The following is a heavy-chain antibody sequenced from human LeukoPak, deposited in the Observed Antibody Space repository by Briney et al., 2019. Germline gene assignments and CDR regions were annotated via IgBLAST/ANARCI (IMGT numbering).Heavy chain of an antibody. J-gene: IGHJ4*02. CDR3: AKWRPEWLREQDETLDY. CDR2: ISGSGGST. D-gene: IGHD5-12*01. Sequence: GGSLRLSCAASGFTFSSYAMSWVRQAPGKGLEWVSAISGSGGSTYYADSVKGRFTISRDNSKNTLYLQMNSLRAEDTAVYYCAKWRPEWLREQDETLDYWGQGTLVTVSS. CDR1: GFTFSSYA. V-gene: IGHV3-23*01.